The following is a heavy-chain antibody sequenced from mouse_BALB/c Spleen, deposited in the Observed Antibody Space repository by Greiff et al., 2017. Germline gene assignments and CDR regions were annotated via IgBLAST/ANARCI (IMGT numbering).Heavy chain of an antibody. CDR3: ARGVFAY. CDR1: GYTFSSYW. V-gene: IGHV1-9*01. CDR2: ILPGSGST. Sequence: VQLQQSGAELMKPGASVKISCKATGYTFSSYWIEWVKQRPGHGLEWIGEILPGSGSTNYNEKFKGKATFTADTYSNTAYMQLSSLTSEDSAVYYCARGVFAYWGQGTLVTVSA. J-gene: IGHJ3*01.